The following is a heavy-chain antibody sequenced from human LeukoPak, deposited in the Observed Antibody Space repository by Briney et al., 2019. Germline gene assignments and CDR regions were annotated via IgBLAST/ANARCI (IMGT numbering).Heavy chain of an antibody. D-gene: IGHD6-19*01. CDR3: AGDNSSGLDYYYYGMDV. J-gene: IGHJ6*02. Sequence: GASVKVSCKASGGTFSSYAISWVRQAPGQGLEWMGRIIPILGIANYAQKFQGRVTITADKSTSTAYMELSSLRSEDTAVYYCAGDNSSGLDYYYYGMDVWGQGTTVTVSS. CDR2: IIPILGIA. V-gene: IGHV1-69*04. CDR1: GGTFSSYA.